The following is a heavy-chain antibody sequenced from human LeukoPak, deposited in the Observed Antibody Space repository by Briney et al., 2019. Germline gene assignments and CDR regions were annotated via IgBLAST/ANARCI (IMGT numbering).Heavy chain of an antibody. D-gene: IGHD2-2*01. CDR3: ARHATDIVVVPAAPFDY. J-gene: IGHJ4*02. V-gene: IGHV4-34*01. CDR2: INHSGST. Sequence: SETLSRTCAVYGGSFSGYYWSWIRQPPGKGLEWIGEINHSGSTNYNPSLKSRVTISVDTSKNQFSLKLSSVTAADTAVYYCARHATDIVVVPAAPFDYWGQGTLVTVSS. CDR1: GGSFSGYY.